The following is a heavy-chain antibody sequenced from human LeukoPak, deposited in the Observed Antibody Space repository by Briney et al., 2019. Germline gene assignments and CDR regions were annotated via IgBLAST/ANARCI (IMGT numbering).Heavy chain of an antibody. V-gene: IGHV1-69*13. CDR3: ARESWDSGISWYYFDY. D-gene: IGHD1-26*01. Sequence: SVKVSCKASGGTFSSYAISWVRQAPGQGLEWMGGIIPIFGTANYAQKFQGRVTITADESTSTAYMELSSLRSEDTAVYYCARESWDSGISWYYFDYWGQGTLVTVSS. CDR2: IIPIFGTA. CDR1: GGTFSSYA. J-gene: IGHJ4*02.